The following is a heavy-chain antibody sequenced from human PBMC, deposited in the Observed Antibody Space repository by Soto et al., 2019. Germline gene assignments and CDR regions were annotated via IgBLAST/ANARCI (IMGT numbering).Heavy chain of an antibody. J-gene: IGHJ4*02. CDR3: ARARYCYDSSGYPKPYYFDY. D-gene: IGHD3-22*01. Sequence: LGESLKISCKGSGYSFTSYWIGWVRQMPGRGLEWMGIIYPGDSDTRYSPSFQGQVTISADKSISTAYLQWSSLKASDTAMYYCARARYCYDSSGYPKPYYFDYWGQGTLVTVSS. CDR2: IYPGDSDT. V-gene: IGHV5-51*01. CDR1: GYSFTSYW.